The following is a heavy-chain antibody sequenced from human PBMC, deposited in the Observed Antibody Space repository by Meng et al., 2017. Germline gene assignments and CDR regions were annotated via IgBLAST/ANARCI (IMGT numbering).Heavy chain of an antibody. CDR3: ARYCSGGSCYRSFDY. Sequence: ASVKVSCKASGYTFTSYGISWVRQAPGQGLEWMGWISAYNGNTNYAQKLQGRVTMTTDTSTSTAYMELRSLRSDDEAVYYCARYCSGGSCYRSFDYWGQGTLVTVSS. D-gene: IGHD2-15*01. J-gene: IGHJ4*02. CDR1: GYTFTSYG. V-gene: IGHV1-18*01. CDR2: ISAYNGNT.